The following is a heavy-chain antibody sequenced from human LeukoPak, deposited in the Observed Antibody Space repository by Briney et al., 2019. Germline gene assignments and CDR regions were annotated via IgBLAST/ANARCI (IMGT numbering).Heavy chain of an antibody. D-gene: IGHD2-2*01. CDR1: GGTFSSYA. Sequence: ASVKVSCKASGGTFSSYAISWVRQAPGQGFEWMGWINPNSGDTNYAQKFQGRVTMTRDTSISTAHMELSRLRSDDTAVYYCARANFLYCSSTTYLFDYWGQGTLVIVSS. CDR2: INPNSGDT. V-gene: IGHV1-2*02. J-gene: IGHJ4*02. CDR3: ARANFLYCSSTTYLFDY.